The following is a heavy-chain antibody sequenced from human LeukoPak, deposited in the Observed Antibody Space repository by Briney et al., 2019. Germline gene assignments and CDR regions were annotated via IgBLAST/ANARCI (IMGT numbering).Heavy chain of an antibody. D-gene: IGHD2-2*01. Sequence: ASVKVSCKASEYTFTSYDINWVRQATGQGLEWMGWMNPNSGNTGYAQKFQGRVTITTDESTSTAYMELSSLRSEDTAVYYCARVVVPAATNWFDPWGQGTLVTVSS. V-gene: IGHV1-8*01. CDR1: EYTFTSYD. CDR2: MNPNSGNT. CDR3: ARVVVPAATNWFDP. J-gene: IGHJ5*02.